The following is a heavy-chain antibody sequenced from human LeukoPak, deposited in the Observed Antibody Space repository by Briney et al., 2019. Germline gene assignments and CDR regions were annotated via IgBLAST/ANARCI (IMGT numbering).Heavy chain of an antibody. CDR1: GFTFIDYD. CDR3: VKDLVAASENVRGWYPMDY. J-gene: IGHJ4*02. CDR2: ISWNGARI. V-gene: IGHV3-43*01. Sequence: TGGSLRLSCAASGFTFIDYDMHWVRQAPGKGLEWVSLISWNGARIHYGDSVKGRFTISRDNSKNSLYLQMNSLRTEDTALYYCVKDLVAASENVRGWYPMDYWGQGTLVTVSS. D-gene: IGHD6-19*01.